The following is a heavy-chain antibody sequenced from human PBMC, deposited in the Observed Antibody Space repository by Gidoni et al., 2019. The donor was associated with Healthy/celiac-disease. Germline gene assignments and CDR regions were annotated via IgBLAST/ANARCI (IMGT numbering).Heavy chain of an antibody. CDR3: ARYSSGYYYDY. CDR1: GGSFSGYY. V-gene: IGHV4-34*01. Sequence: QVQLQQWGAGLLKPSETLSLTCAVYGGSFSGYYWSWIRQPPGKGLEWIGEINHSGSTNYNPSLKSRVTISVDTSKNQFSLKLSSVTAADTAVYYCARYSSGYYYDYWGQGTLVTVSS. D-gene: IGHD3-22*01. CDR2: INHSGST. J-gene: IGHJ4*02.